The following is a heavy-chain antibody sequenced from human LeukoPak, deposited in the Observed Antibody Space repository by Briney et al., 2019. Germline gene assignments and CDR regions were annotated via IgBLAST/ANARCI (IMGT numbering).Heavy chain of an antibody. Sequence: GGSLRLSCAASGLTFSSYAMSWVRQAPGKGLEWVSAISGSGGSTYYADSVKGRFTISRDNSKNTLYLQMNSLRAEDTAVYYCAKYSCSGGSCYLTHFDYWGQGTLVTVSS. V-gene: IGHV3-23*01. CDR2: ISGSGGST. CDR3: AKYSCSGGSCYLTHFDY. D-gene: IGHD2-15*01. J-gene: IGHJ4*02. CDR1: GLTFSSYA.